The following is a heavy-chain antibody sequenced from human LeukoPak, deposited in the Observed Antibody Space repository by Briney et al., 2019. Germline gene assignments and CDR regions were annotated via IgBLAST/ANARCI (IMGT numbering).Heavy chain of an antibody. Sequence: SETLSLTCTVSGGSISSGDYYWSWIRQPPGQGLEWIGYIYYSGSTYYNPSLKSRVTISVDTSKNQFSLKLSSVTAADTAVYYCARDRITMVRGSGGWFDPWGQGTLVTVSS. CDR1: GGSISSGDYY. CDR2: IYYSGST. CDR3: ARDRITMVRGSGGWFDP. D-gene: IGHD3-10*01. V-gene: IGHV4-30-4*01. J-gene: IGHJ5*02.